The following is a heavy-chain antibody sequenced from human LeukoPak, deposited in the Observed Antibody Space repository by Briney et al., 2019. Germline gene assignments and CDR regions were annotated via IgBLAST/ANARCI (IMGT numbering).Heavy chain of an antibody. CDR1: GGSFSGYY. J-gene: IGHJ5*02. D-gene: IGHD2-2*01. V-gene: IGHV4-34*01. CDR2: INHSGST. Sequence: SETLSLTCAVYGGSFSGYYWSWIRQPPGKGLEWIGEINHSGSTNYNPSLKSRVTISVDTSKNQFSLKLSSVTAADTAVYCCARVLYFGFAGYCSSTSCYLRYNWFDPWGQGTLVTVSS. CDR3: ARVLYFGFAGYCSSTSCYLRYNWFDP.